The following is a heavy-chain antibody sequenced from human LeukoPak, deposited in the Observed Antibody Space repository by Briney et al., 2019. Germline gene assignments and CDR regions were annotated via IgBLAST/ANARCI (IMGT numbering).Heavy chain of an antibody. V-gene: IGHV3-23*01. CDR2: TSGSGGST. CDR3: AKDRASGSGSYSYRGFDH. J-gene: IGHJ5*02. Sequence: PGGSLRLSCAASGFTFSSYAMSWVRQAPGKGLEWVSATSGSGGSTYYADSVKGRSTISRDNSRNTLYLQMNSLRAEDTAVYYCAKDRASGSGSYSYRGFDHWGQGTLVTVSS. D-gene: IGHD6-19*01. CDR1: GFTFSSYA.